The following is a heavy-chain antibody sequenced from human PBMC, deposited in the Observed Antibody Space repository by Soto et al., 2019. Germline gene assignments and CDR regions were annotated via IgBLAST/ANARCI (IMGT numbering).Heavy chain of an antibody. CDR2: INPKSGGT. V-gene: IGHV1-2*02. D-gene: IGHD3-22*01. Sequence: SAKVSCKASCYMFTGYYIHWVRQAPGQGLEWMGWINPKSGGTKYAEKFQGRVSMTGDTSITTAYLELSSLTSDDTAVYYCATDRVAFDMWGQGTKVTVSS. CDR3: ATDRVAFDM. J-gene: IGHJ3*02. CDR1: CYMFTGYY.